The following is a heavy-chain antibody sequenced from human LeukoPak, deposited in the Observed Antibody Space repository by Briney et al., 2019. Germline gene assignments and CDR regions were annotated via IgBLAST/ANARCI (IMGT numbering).Heavy chain of an antibody. CDR1: GFTFNTYA. CDR2: ISENGEST. V-gene: IGHV3-23*01. D-gene: IGHD7-27*01. CDR3: ARDWGSTAYFDY. Sequence: QTGGSLRLSCAASGFTFNTYAMSWVRQAPGKGLEWVSSISENGESTYYADSVKGRFTISRDNSRNTLYLQMNSLRAEDTAVYYCARDWGSTAYFDYWGQGTLVTVSS. J-gene: IGHJ4*02.